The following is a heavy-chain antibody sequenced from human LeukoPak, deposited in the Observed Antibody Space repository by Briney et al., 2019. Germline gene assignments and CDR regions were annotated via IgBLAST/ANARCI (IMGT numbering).Heavy chain of an antibody. V-gene: IGHV4-30-4*01. Sequence: SQTLSLTCTVSGGSISSGVYYWSWIRQPPGKGLERIGYIYYSGSTYYNPSLKSRVTISVDTSKNQFSLKLSSVTAADTAVYYCARDCSSTSCYREMYAFDIWGQGTMVTVSS. J-gene: IGHJ3*02. CDR2: IYYSGST. D-gene: IGHD2-2*02. CDR1: GGSISSGVYY. CDR3: ARDCSSTSCYREMYAFDI.